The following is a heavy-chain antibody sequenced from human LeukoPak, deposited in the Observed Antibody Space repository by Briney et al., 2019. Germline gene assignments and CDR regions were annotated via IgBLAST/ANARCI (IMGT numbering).Heavy chain of an antibody. Sequence: PSETLSLTCTVSGGSISSSSYSWGWIRQPPGKGLEWIGSIYYSGSTNYNPSLKSRVTISVDTSKNQFSLKLSSVTAADTAVYYCARGRTYYYGSGATFDYWGQGTLVTVSS. CDR3: ARGRTYYYGSGATFDY. CDR1: GGSISSSSYS. CDR2: IYYSGST. J-gene: IGHJ4*02. D-gene: IGHD3-10*01. V-gene: IGHV4-39*07.